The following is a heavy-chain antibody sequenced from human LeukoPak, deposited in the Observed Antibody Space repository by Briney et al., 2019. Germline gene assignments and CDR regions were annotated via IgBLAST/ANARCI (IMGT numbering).Heavy chain of an antibody. J-gene: IGHJ4*02. CDR3: AMGSTSSWIDY. CDR2: ISSSGSTI. V-gene: IGHV3-11*04. D-gene: IGHD6-13*01. CDR1: GFTFSDYY. Sequence: PGGSLRLSCAASGFTFSDYYMSWIRQAPGKGLEWVSYISSSGSTIYYADSVKGRFTISRDNAKNTVYLQMNSLRAEDTAVYYCAMGSTSSWIDYWGQGTLVTVSS.